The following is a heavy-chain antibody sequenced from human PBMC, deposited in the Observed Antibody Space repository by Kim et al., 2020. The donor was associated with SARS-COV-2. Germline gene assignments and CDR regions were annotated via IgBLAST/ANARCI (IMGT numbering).Heavy chain of an antibody. J-gene: IGHJ5*02. CDR3: ARDEGA. D-gene: IGHD1-26*01. CDR2: FSGGST. V-gene: IGHV3-53*01. Sequence: FSGGSTYSADSVKGRFTISRDNSKNTLYLQMNSLRAEDTAVYYCARDEGAWGQGTLVTVSS.